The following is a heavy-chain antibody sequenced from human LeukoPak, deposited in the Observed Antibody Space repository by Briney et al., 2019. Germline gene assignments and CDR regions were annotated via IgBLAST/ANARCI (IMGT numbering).Heavy chain of an antibody. D-gene: IGHD3-9*01. J-gene: IGHJ5*02. CDR2: ISYDGSNK. CDR3: AKSRDWFSNWFDA. V-gene: IGHV3-30*18. Sequence: GGSLRLSCAASGFTFSSYGMHWVRQAPGKGLEWVAVISYDGSNKYYADSVKGRFTISRDNSKNTLYLQMNSLRAEDTAVYYCAKSRDWFSNWFDAWGQGTLVTVSS. CDR1: GFTFSSYG.